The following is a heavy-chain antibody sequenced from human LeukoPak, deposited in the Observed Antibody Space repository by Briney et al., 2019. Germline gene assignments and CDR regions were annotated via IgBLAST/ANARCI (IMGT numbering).Heavy chain of an antibody. J-gene: IGHJ4*02. Sequence: PGRSLRLSCAASGFTFSSYGMHWVRQAPGKGLEWVAVISYDGSNKYYADSVKGRFTISRDNSKNTLYLQMNSLRAEDTAVYYCAKGGSGWYGGYYFDYWGQGTLVTVSS. CDR1: GFTFSSYG. V-gene: IGHV3-30*18. CDR3: AKGGSGWYGGYYFDY. CDR2: ISYDGSNK. D-gene: IGHD6-19*01.